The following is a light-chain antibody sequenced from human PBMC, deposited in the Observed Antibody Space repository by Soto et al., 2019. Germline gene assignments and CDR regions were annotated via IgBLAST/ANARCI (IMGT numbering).Light chain of an antibody. V-gene: IGKV1-39*01. CDR1: QSISSY. CDR2: AAS. J-gene: IGKJ1*01. Sequence: DIHMTQSPSSLSAAVGDRVTITCRASQSISSYLNWYQQKPGKAPKLLIYAASSLQSGVPSRFSGSGSGTDFNLPISSLQTEDSATYYCQQSHSTPSWTFGQGTKVEIK. CDR3: QQSHSTPSWT.